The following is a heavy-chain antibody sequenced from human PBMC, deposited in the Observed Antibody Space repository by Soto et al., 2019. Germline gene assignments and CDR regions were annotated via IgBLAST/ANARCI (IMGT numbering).Heavy chain of an antibody. CDR1: GGTFSSYA. D-gene: IGHD6-19*01. CDR2: IIPIFGTA. J-gene: IGHJ4*02. V-gene: IGHV1-69*01. Sequence: QVQLVQSGAEVKKPGSSVKVSCKASGGTFSSYAISWVRQAPGQGLEWMGGIIPIFGTANYAQKFQGRVKIPADEATSTASVELRSLRSEDTAVYYCARGESVAVAAGGVDYWGQGPLVTVSS. CDR3: ARGESVAVAAGGVDY.